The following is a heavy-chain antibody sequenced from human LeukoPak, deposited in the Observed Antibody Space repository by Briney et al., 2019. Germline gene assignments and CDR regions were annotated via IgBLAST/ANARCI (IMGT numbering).Heavy chain of an antibody. CDR2: IYHSGSP. V-gene: IGHV4-4*02. Sequence: PSETLSLTCAVSGGSISSNNWWGWVRQPPGKGLEWIGEIYHSGSPNYNPSLKSRVTISVDKSRNHFSLNLSSVTAADTAVYYCARVNVNNWHSCDYWGQGTLVTVSS. J-gene: IGHJ4*02. CDR1: GGSISSNNW. CDR3: ARVNVNNWHSCDY. D-gene: IGHD1-1*01.